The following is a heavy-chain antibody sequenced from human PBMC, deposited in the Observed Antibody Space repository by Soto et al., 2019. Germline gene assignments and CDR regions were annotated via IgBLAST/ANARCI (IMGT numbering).Heavy chain of an antibody. CDR3: ARNMSTFGGVIASEP. CDR2: ISGNNVNT. Sequence: GASVKVSCKASGYAFGSYGISWVRQAPGQGLEWMGWISGNNVNTNYVQKLQGRVTLATDISTSTAYLELKSLRSDDTAVYYCARNMSTFGGVIASEPWGQGTLVTVSS. D-gene: IGHD3-16*02. CDR1: GYAFGSYG. V-gene: IGHV1-18*01. J-gene: IGHJ5*02.